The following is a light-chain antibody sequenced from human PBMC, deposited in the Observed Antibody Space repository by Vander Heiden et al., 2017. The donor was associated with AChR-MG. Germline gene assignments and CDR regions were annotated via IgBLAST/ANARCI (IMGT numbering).Light chain of an antibody. V-gene: IGKV3-11*01. CDR2: DAS. CDR3: QQRSNWPGT. J-gene: IGKJ2*01. CDR1: QSVSSY. Sequence: VSTHSPDTLSLSPGERATLSCRASQSVSSYLAWYQQKPGQAPRLLIYDASNGATGFPARFSGSGSGTDFTLTISSLEPEDFAVYYCQQRSNWPGTFGQGTELEIK.